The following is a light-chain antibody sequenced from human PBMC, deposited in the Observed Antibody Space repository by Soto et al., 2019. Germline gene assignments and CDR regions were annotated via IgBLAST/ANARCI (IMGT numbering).Light chain of an antibody. Sequence: DIQMTQSPSTLSASVGDRVTITCRASQSISSWLAWYQQKPGKAPKLLIYKASSLESGVPSRFSGSGSGTGFPLTSSSLQPDDVAPYYCQQYNSYSVTFGQGTKVEIK. V-gene: IGKV1-5*03. J-gene: IGKJ1*01. CDR2: KAS. CDR1: QSISSW. CDR3: QQYNSYSVT.